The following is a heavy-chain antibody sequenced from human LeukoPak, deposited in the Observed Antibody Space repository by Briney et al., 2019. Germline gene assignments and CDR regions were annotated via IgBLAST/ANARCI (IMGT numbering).Heavy chain of an antibody. Sequence: GASVKVSCKASGYTFTGYYMHWVRQAPGQGPEWMGWIDPNSGSTDYAQKFQGRVTMTRDTSISTAYMELSRLRSDDTAVYYCAPVRGGDYFDYWGQGTLVTVSS. CDR2: IDPNSGST. J-gene: IGHJ4*02. CDR3: APVRGGDYFDY. V-gene: IGHV1-2*02. CDR1: GYTFTGYY. D-gene: IGHD2-2*01.